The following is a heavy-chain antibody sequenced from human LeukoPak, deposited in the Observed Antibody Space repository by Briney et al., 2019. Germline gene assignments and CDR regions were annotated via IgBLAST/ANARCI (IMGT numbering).Heavy chain of an antibody. V-gene: IGHV1-18*03. Sequence: ASVKVSCKASGYTFTSYGISWVRQAPGQGLEWMGWISAYNGNTNYAQKLQGRVTMTTDTSTSTAYMELSSLRSEDMAVYYCARDWSGYYMGFFDYWGQGTLVTVSS. CDR3: ARDWSGYYMGFFDY. J-gene: IGHJ4*02. CDR2: ISAYNGNT. CDR1: GYTFTSYG. D-gene: IGHD3-3*01.